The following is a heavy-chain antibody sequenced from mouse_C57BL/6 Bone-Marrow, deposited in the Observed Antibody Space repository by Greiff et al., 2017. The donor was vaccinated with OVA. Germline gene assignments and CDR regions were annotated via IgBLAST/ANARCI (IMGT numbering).Heavy chain of an antibody. Sequence: VQLQQSGPELVKPGASVKMSCKASGYTFTDYNMHWVKQSHGKSLEWIGYINPNNGGTSYNQKFKGKATLTVNKSSSTAYMELRSLTSEDSAVYYCASAYGNSGYYFDDWGQGTTLTVSS. CDR1: GYTFTDYN. D-gene: IGHD2-1*01. J-gene: IGHJ2*01. CDR2: INPNNGGT. V-gene: IGHV1-22*01. CDR3: ASAYGNSGYYFDD.